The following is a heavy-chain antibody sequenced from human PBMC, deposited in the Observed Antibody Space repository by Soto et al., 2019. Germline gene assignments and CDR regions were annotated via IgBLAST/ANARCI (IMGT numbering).Heavy chain of an antibody. Sequence: GGSLRLSCAASGLTFSNAWMNWVRKDPGKGLEWVGRIKSKTDGGTTDYAAPVKGRFTISRDDSKNTLYLQMNSLKTEDTAVYYCTTDLFHDFWSGPQGDDYWGQGTLVTVSS. CDR3: TTDLFHDFWSGPQGDDY. CDR1: GLTFSNAW. V-gene: IGHV3-15*07. J-gene: IGHJ4*02. D-gene: IGHD3-3*01. CDR2: IKSKTDGGTT.